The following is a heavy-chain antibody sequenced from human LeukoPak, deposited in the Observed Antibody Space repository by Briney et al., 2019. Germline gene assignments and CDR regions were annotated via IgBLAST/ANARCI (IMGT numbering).Heavy chain of an antibody. CDR1: GYTFTSYY. D-gene: IGHD3-9*01. CDR2: INPSGGST. CDR3: ARDEKFYDILTGYPNYYFDY. V-gene: IGHV1-46*01. Sequence: ASVKVSCKASGYTFTSYYMHWVRQAPGQGLEWMGLINPSGGSTSYAQKFQGRVTMTRDTSTSTVYMELSSLRSEGTAVYYCARDEKFYDILTGYPNYYFDYWGQGTLVTVSS. J-gene: IGHJ4*02.